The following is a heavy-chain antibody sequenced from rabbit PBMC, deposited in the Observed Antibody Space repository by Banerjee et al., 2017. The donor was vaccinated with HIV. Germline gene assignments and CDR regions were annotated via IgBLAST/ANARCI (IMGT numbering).Heavy chain of an antibody. D-gene: IGHD8-1*01. CDR1: GFSFSSSYY. V-gene: IGHV1S45*01. CDR3: ARDRAGSSYYKYYFNL. J-gene: IGHJ4*01. CDR2: IYAGSSGST. Sequence: QEQLEESGGGLVKPGASLTLTCTASGFSFSSSYYMCWVRQAPGKGLEWIACIYAGSSGSTYYASWAKGRFTISKTSSTTVTLQMTSLTAADTATYFCARDRAGSSYYKYYFNLWGPGTLVTVS.